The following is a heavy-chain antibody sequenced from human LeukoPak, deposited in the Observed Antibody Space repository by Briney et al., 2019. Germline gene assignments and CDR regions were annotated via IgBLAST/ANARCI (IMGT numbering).Heavy chain of an antibody. Sequence: ASVKVSCKASGYTFTSYDINWVRQATGQGLEWMGWMNPNSGNTGYAQKFQGRVTMTRNTSISTAYMELSSLRSEDTAVYYCARARRFLEWLSVNWFDPWGQGTLVTVSS. CDR1: GYTFTSYD. CDR2: MNPNSGNT. D-gene: IGHD3-3*01. J-gene: IGHJ5*02. V-gene: IGHV1-8*01. CDR3: ARARRFLEWLSVNWFDP.